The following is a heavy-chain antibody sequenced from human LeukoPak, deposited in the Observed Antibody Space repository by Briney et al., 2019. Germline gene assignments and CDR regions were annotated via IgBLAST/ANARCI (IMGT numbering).Heavy chain of an antibody. J-gene: IGHJ4*02. Sequence: ASVTVSFTVSGYTLTELSMHWVRQAPGKGLEWMGGFDPEDGETIYAQKFQGRVTMTEDTSTDTAYMELSSLRSEDTAVYYCATSPYCSSTSCYLMPYSLFDYWGQGTLVTVSS. D-gene: IGHD2-2*01. CDR2: FDPEDGET. CDR3: ATSPYCSSTSCYLMPYSLFDY. CDR1: GYTLTELS. V-gene: IGHV1-24*01.